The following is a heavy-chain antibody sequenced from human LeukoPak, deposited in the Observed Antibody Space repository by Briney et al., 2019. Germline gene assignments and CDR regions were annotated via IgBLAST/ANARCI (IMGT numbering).Heavy chain of an antibody. CDR2: ITPIIDSA. Sequence: SVKVSCKTSGGTLNSHIFGWVRQAPGQGLEWMGRITPIIDSAKYAQTFQGRLTVSADKSTTTVYMELSSLRIEDTAVYYCTRVNLRGSNYNWFDPWGQGTQIIVSS. V-gene: IGHV1-69*08. D-gene: IGHD1-26*01. CDR3: TRVNLRGSNYNWFDP. CDR1: GGTLNSHI. J-gene: IGHJ5*02.